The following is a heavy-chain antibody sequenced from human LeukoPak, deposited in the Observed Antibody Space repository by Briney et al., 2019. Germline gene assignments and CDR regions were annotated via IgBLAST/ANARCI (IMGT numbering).Heavy chain of an antibody. CDR1: GLTFSSSW. Sequence: GGSLRLSCAASGLTFSSSWMDWVRQAPGKGLEWVASINPDGNKKYSADSVKGRFTISRDNAENSLYLQMNSLRVEDTAFYYCARDLAYSRLDYWGQGMLVTVSS. D-gene: IGHD5-18*01. J-gene: IGHJ4*02. CDR2: INPDGNKK. V-gene: IGHV3-7*01. CDR3: ARDLAYSRLDY.